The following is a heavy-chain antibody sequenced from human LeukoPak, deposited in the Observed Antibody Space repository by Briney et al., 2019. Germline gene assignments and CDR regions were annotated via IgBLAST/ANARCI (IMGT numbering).Heavy chain of an antibody. V-gene: IGHV4-59*01. J-gene: IGHJ4*02. CDR2: IYYSGST. D-gene: IGHD6-13*01. CDR3: ARGAVVAAAGAFDY. CDR1: GGSISSYY. Sequence: PSETLSLTCTVSGGSISSYYWSWIRQLPGKGLEWIGYIYYSGSTNYNPSLKSRVTISVDTSKNQFSLKLSSVTAADTAVYYCARGAVVAAAGAFDYWGQGTLVTVSS.